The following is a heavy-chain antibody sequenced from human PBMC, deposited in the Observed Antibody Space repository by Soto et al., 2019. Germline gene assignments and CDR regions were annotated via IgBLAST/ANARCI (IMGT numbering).Heavy chain of an antibody. CDR3: VRDDDYGGTNNWFYP. D-gene: IGHD4-17*01. V-gene: IGHV3-11*01. CDR2: ISSSDNSI. CDR1: GFSFSDYY. Sequence: QEQLVESGGGVVKPGGSLKLSCTASGFSFSDYYMSWIRQAPGKGLECIAYISSSDNSIYYADSVKGRFTVSRDNAKNSLYLHMNSLTAEDTAMYYCVRDDDYGGTNNWFYPCGQGTLVTVSS. J-gene: IGHJ5*02.